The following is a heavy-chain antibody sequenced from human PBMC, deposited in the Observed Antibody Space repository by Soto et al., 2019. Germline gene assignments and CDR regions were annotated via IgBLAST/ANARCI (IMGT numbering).Heavy chain of an antibody. J-gene: IGHJ3*02. CDR3: AREILYYDSSGYSWDDAFDI. Sequence: TLSLTCAVSGGSLSSSAYSWSWIRQTPGKGLEWIGFIYQSGSTYYNPSLKSRVTLSLDRPKNQISLKLTSVTAADTAVYYCAREILYYDSSGYSWDDAFDIWGQGTMVTVSS. CDR1: GGSLSSSAYS. D-gene: IGHD3-22*01. CDR2: IYQSGST. V-gene: IGHV4-30-2*01.